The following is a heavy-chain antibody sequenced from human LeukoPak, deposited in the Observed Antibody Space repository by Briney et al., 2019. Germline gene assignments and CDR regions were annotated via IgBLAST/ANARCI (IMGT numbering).Heavy chain of an antibody. V-gene: IGHV4-4*09. J-gene: IGHJ4*02. CDR1: GGSISSYY. D-gene: IGHD3-22*01. CDR3: ARGIERYYDSSAYYY. CDR2: IYTSGST. Sequence: SETLSLTCTVSGGSISSYYWSWIRQPPGKGLEWIGYIYTSGSTNYNPSLKSRVTISVDTSRNQFSLKLSSVTAADTAVYYCARGIERYYDSSAYYYWGQGTLVTVSS.